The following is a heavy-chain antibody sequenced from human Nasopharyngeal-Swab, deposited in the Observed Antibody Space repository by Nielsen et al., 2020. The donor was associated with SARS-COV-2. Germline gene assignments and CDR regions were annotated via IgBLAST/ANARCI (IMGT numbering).Heavy chain of an antibody. Sequence: SETLSLTCTVSGGSISSSSYYWGWIRQPPGKGLEWIGSIYYSGSTYYNPSLKSRVTISVDTSKNQFSLMLSSVTAADTAVYYCARRRFGEEQQNSNYYYYGMDVWGQGTTVTVSS. J-gene: IGHJ6*02. CDR3: ARRRFGEEQQNSNYYYYGMDV. D-gene: IGHD3-10*01. CDR1: GGSISSSSYY. CDR2: IYYSGST. V-gene: IGHV4-39*01.